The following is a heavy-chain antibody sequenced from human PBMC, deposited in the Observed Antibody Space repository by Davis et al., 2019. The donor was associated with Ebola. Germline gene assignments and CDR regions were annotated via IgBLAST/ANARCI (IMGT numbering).Heavy chain of an antibody. V-gene: IGHV3-23*01. Sequence: GESLKISCAASGFTFSSYAMSWVRQAPGKGLEWVSAISGSGGSTYYADSVKGRFTISRDNSKNSLYLQINSLRDEDTAVYYCARDSPVASFDYWGQGTLVTVSS. J-gene: IGHJ4*02. CDR1: GFTFSSYA. CDR3: ARDSPVASFDY. D-gene: IGHD4-23*01. CDR2: ISGSGGST.